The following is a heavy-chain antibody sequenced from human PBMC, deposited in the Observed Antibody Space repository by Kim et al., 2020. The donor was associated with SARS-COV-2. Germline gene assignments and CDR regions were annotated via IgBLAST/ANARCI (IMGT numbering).Heavy chain of an antibody. Sequence: SETLSLTCTVSGGSISSSSYYWGWIRQPPGKGLEWIGSIYYSGSTYYNPSLKSRVTISVDTSKNQFSLKLSSVTAADTAVYYCARRSSSSRSPPFDYWGQGTLVTVSS. CDR1: GGSISSSSYY. J-gene: IGHJ4*02. CDR2: IYYSGST. CDR3: ARRSSSSRSPPFDY. V-gene: IGHV4-39*01. D-gene: IGHD6-6*01.